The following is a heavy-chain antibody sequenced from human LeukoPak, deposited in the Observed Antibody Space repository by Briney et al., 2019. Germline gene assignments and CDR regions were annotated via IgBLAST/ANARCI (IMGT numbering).Heavy chain of an antibody. Sequence: GGSLRLSCAASGFTFSNVWMSWVRQVPGKGLEWVGRIRRRTDGETTDHAAPVKGRFTISRDDSKNTLYLQMNSLKTEDTAVYYCVTDLVIKGYFDYWGQGALVTVSS. CDR2: IRRRTDGETT. V-gene: IGHV3-15*01. J-gene: IGHJ4*02. CDR3: VTDLVIKGYFDY. CDR1: GFTFSNVW. D-gene: IGHD2-21*01.